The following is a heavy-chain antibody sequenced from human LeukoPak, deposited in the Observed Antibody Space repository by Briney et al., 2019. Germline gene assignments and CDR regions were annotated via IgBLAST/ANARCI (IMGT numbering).Heavy chain of an antibody. D-gene: IGHD3-9*01. CDR2: INSDGSGT. CDR1: GFTFSTYW. CDR3: ARAGLRYFDPFDY. V-gene: IGHV3-74*01. Sequence: PGGSLRLSCAAPGFTFSTYWMPWVRQAPGKGLVWVSRINSDGSGTTYADSVKGRFTISRDNANNTLYLQMKSLTAEDTAVYYCARAGLRYFDPFDYWGQGTLVTVSS. J-gene: IGHJ4*02.